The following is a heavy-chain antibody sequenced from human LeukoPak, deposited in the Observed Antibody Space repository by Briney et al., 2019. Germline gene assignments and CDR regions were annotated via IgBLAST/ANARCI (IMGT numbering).Heavy chain of an antibody. J-gene: IGHJ6*03. CDR1: GYTFTSYG. D-gene: IGHD1-26*01. CDR3: AGARDSGSYISNYYYYYMDV. Sequence: GASVKVSCKASGYTFTSYGISWVRQAPGQGLEWMGWISAYNGNTNYAQKLQGRVTMTTDTSTSTAYMELRSLRSDDTAVYYCAGARDSGSYISNYYYYYMDVWGKGTTVTVSS. CDR2: ISAYNGNT. V-gene: IGHV1-18*01.